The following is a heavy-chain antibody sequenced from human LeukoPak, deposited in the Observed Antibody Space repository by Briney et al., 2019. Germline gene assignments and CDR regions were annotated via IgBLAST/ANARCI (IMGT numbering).Heavy chain of an antibody. D-gene: IGHD6-6*01. V-gene: IGHV3-21*01. CDR3: ARHLVSRSHY. J-gene: IGHJ4*02. Sequence: GGSLRLSCAASGFTFSSYAMSWVRQAPGKELGWVSSISSSGYYIYYADSVKGRFTISRDNAKNSLYLQMNSLRAEDTAVYYCARHLVSRSHYWGQGTPVTVSS. CDR1: GFTFSSYA. CDR2: ISSSGYYI.